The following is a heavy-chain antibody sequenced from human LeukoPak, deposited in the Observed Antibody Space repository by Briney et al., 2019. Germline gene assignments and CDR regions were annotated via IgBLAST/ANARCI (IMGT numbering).Heavy chain of an antibody. D-gene: IGHD3-16*01. CDR3: ASYVSRTMRDS. CDR1: GGSISSSSYY. Sequence: SETLSLTCTVSGGSISSSSYYWGWIRQPPGKGLEWIGSIDYRERTTYNPSLKSRVTISADTSRNQFSLKLSSVTARDTAVYYCASYVSRTMRDSWGQGTLVTVSS. V-gene: IGHV4-39*01. J-gene: IGHJ4*02. CDR2: IDYRERT.